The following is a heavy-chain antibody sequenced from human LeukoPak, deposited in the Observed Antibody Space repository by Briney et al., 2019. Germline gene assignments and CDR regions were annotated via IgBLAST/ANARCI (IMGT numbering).Heavy chain of an antibody. Sequence: GGSLRLSCAASGFTFDDYAMHWVRQGPGKGLEWVSGISWNSGNIDYADSVKGRFTISRDNAKNSLYLQMSNLRAEDTAVYFCARGGGLDVWGQGATVTVSS. CDR1: GFTFDDYA. D-gene: IGHD3-16*01. V-gene: IGHV3-9*01. J-gene: IGHJ6*02. CDR2: ISWNSGNI. CDR3: ARGGGLDV.